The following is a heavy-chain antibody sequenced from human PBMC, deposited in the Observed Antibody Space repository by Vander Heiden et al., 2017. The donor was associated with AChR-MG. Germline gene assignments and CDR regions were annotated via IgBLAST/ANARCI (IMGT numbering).Heavy chain of an antibody. CDR3: ARVGSGAARTHPFDY. CDR1: GFTFSSYR. Sequence: EVQLVESGGGLVKPGGSLRLSCAASGFTFSSYRMNWVRQDPGKGLEWVSSISSSSSYIYYADSVKGRFTISRDNAKNSLYLQMNSLRAEDTAVYYCARVGSGAARTHPFDYWGQGTLVTVSS. CDR2: ISSSSSYI. V-gene: IGHV3-21*01. J-gene: IGHJ4*02. D-gene: IGHD6-6*01.